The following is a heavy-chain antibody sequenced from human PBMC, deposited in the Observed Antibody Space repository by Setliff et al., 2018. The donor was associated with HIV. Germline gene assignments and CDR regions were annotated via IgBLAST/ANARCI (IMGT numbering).Heavy chain of an antibody. CDR1: SDFVSGDDFY. J-gene: IGHJ4*02. D-gene: IGHD3-10*01. CDR3: AKMVRGSLSARRMYYFDS. V-gene: IGHV4-30-4*01. Sequence: SETLSLTCTVSSDFVSGDDFYWSWIHQAPGRGLEWIGYVYYNGITHYNPSLKSRLTISIDTSGRRFSLNLTSVTALDTAVYFCAKMVRGSLSARRMYYFDSWGQGTMVTVSS. CDR2: VYYNGIT.